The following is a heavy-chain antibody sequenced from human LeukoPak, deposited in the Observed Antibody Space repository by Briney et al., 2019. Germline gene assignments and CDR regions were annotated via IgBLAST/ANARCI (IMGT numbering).Heavy chain of an antibody. J-gene: IGHJ4*02. V-gene: IGHV3-53*01. D-gene: IGHD3-22*01. CDR1: GVTVSRHY. CDR3: AREGSHYYDSSGYLINPFHY. Sequence: GGSLRLSCAASGVTVSRHYMSWVRQAPGKGLEWVSVIYSGGSTYYADSVKGRFTISRDNSKNTLYLQMNSLRAEDTAVYYCAREGSHYYDSSGYLINPFHYWGQGTLVTVSS. CDR2: IYSGGST.